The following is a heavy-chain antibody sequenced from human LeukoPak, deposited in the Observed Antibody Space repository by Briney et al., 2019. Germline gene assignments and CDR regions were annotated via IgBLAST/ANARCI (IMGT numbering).Heavy chain of an antibody. D-gene: IGHD3-3*01. V-gene: IGHV4-4*07. CDR1: GGSISSYY. Sequence: SETLSLTCTVSGGSISSYYWSWIRQPAGKGLEWIGRIYTSGSTNYNPSLKSRVTMSVDTSKNQFSLKLSSVTAADTAVYYCARGRDYDFWSGYYPRGEGTYSNWFDPWGQGTLVTVSS. J-gene: IGHJ5*02. CDR2: IYTSGST. CDR3: ARGRDYDFWSGYYPRGEGTYSNWFDP.